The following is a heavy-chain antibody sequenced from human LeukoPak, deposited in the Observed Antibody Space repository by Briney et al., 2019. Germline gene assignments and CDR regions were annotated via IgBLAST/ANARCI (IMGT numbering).Heavy chain of an antibody. D-gene: IGHD3-16*01. CDR3: AKDLPAFD. V-gene: IGHV3-48*01. Sequence: PGGSLRLSCAASGFTFSSYSMNWVRQAPGKGLEWVSYISSSSSTIYYADSVKGRFTISRDNAKNSLNLQMNSLRVEDTAVYYCAKDLPAFDWGQGTLVTVSS. CDR1: GFTFSSYS. CDR2: ISSSSSTI. J-gene: IGHJ4*02.